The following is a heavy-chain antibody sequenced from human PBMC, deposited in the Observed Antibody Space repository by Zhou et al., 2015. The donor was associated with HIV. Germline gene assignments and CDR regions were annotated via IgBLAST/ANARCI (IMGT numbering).Heavy chain of an antibody. J-gene: IGHJ6*02. CDR3: ARLGAGQSSSPERGMDV. D-gene: IGHD6-6*01. Sequence: EVQLVESGGRLGPAWGGSLRLSCVGSGFTFRSYWMSWVRQVSGKGLEWVANIKQEGTETYYMDSVMGRFTISRDNAKNSVYLQMNSLRVEDTAVYYCARLGAGQSSSPERGMDVWGQGTTVTVSS. CDR2: IKQEGTET. V-gene: IGHV3-7*01. CDR1: GFTFRSYW.